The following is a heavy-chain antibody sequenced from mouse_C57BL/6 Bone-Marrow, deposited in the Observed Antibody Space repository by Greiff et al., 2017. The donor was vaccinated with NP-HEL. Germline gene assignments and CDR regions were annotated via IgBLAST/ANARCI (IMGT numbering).Heavy chain of an antibody. CDR3: ASAVVVSNPHWYFDV. CDR2: INPNYGTT. D-gene: IGHD1-1*01. V-gene: IGHV1-39*01. CDR1: GYSFTDYN. J-gene: IGHJ1*03. Sequence: EVQLVESGPELVKPGASVKISCKASGYSFTDYNMNWVKQSNGKSLEWIGVINPNYGTTSYNQKFKGKATLTVDQSSSTAYMQLNSLTSEDSAVYYGASAVVVSNPHWYFDVWGTGTTVTVSS.